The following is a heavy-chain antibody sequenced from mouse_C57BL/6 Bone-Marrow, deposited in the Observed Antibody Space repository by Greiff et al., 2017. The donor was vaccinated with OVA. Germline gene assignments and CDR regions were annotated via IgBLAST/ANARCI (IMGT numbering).Heavy chain of an antibody. CDR2: ISYDGSN. CDR1: GYSITSGYY. J-gene: IGHJ4*01. CDR3: ARNYGRGYYYAMDY. Sequence: EVKLMESGPGLVKPSQSLSLTCSVTGYSITSGYYWNWIRQFPGNKLEWMGYISYDGSNNYNPSLKNRISITRDTSKNQFFLKLNSVTTEDTATYYCARNYGRGYYYAMDYWGQGTSVTVSS. D-gene: IGHD1-1*01. V-gene: IGHV3-6*01.